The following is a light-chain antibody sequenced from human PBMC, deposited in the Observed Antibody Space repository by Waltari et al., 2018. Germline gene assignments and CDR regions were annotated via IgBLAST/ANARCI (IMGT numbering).Light chain of an antibody. V-gene: IGKV3-11*01. CDR2: DAS. J-gene: IGKJ1*01. CDR3: QQRSNWPRT. CDR1: QSIGTS. Sequence: ETVLTQSPATLSLSPGERATLSCRASQSIGTSLAWYQHMPGQAPSLLIYDASYRATGIPARFSGSGSGTDFTLTISSLEPEDFAVYYCQQRSNWPRTFGQGTKVEIK.